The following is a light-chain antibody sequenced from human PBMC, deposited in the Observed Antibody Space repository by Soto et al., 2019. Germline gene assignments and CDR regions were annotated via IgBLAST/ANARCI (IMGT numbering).Light chain of an antibody. CDR2: EVS. J-gene: IGLJ1*01. V-gene: IGLV2-18*02. CDR3: SSYTSSSIYV. CDR1: SSDVGSYNR. Sequence: QSVLTQPPSVSGSPGQSVTISCTGTSSDVGSYNRVSWYQQPPGTAPKLMIYEVSNRPSGVPDRFSGSKSGNTASLTISGLHAEDEADYYCSSYTSSSIYVFGTGTKVTVL.